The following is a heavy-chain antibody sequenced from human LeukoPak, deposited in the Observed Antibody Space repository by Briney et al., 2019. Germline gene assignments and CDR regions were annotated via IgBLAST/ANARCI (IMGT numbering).Heavy chain of an antibody. J-gene: IGHJ3*02. Sequence: PSETLSLTCTVSGGSISTNTYYWGWIRQPPGKGLEWIGSIFYIGSTYYNPSLKSRVTISVGTSKNQFSLRLSSVTAADTAVYYCARDLYGSGSYYIPGAFDIWGQGTMVTVSS. V-gene: IGHV4-39*07. CDR1: GGSISTNTYY. CDR3: ARDLYGSGSYYIPGAFDI. CDR2: IFYIGST. D-gene: IGHD3-10*01.